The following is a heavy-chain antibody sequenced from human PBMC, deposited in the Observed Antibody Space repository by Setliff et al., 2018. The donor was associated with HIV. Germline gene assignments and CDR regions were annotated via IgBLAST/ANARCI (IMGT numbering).Heavy chain of an antibody. CDR3: ARDFGTFHAFDM. J-gene: IGHJ3*02. D-gene: IGHD3-10*01. V-gene: IGHV4-4*07. CDR1: GGSISSYY. Sequence: PSETLSLTCTVSGGSISSYYWSWIRQPAGKGLEWIGRIYSTGSINYNPSLRSGVTMSVDRFKNSFSLEVTSVTAADTAIYYCARDFGTFHAFDMWGQGTVVTVSS. CDR2: IYSTGSI.